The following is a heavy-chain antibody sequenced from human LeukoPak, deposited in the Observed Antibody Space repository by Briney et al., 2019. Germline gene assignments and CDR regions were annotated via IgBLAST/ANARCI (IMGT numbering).Heavy chain of an antibody. Sequence: PGGSLRLSSAASGFTFRRYEMNWVRQAPGKGREWVSYISRSGDTIYFADSVKGRFTISRDNAKNSLYLQMSSLRAEDTAVYYCARDYASDYWGQGTLVTVSS. CDR1: GFTFRRYE. J-gene: IGHJ4*02. D-gene: IGHD3-10*01. V-gene: IGHV3-48*03. CDR2: ISRSGDTI. CDR3: ARDYASDY.